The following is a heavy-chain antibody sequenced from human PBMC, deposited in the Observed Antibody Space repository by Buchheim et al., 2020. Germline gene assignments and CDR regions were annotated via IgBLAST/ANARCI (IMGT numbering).Heavy chain of an antibody. V-gene: IGHV3-74*01. CDR2: INSDGSST. Sequence: EVQLVESGGGLVQPGGSLRLSCAASGFTFSSYWMHWVRQAPGKGLVWVSRINSDGSSTSYADSVKGRFTISRDNAKNTLYLQMNSLRAEGTAVYYCARDPNPQEREYSGYDAYYYYYGMDVWGQGTT. CDR3: ARDPNPQEREYSGYDAYYYYYGMDV. D-gene: IGHD5-12*01. J-gene: IGHJ6*02. CDR1: GFTFSSYW.